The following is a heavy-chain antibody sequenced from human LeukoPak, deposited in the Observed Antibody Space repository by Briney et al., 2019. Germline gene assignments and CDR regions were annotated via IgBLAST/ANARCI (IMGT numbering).Heavy chain of an antibody. J-gene: IGHJ4*02. CDR1: GGTFSTYA. Sequence: ASVKVSCKTSGGTFSTYAISWVRQAPGQRLEWMGWLNPNSGDTNYAQKFQGRVSMTRDSSISTAYMDLSDLRSDDTAVYSCARGRNIEMTTMSGGSDYWGQGTLVTVSS. D-gene: IGHD5-24*01. CDR2: LNPNSGDT. V-gene: IGHV1-2*02. CDR3: ARGRNIEMTTMSGGSDY.